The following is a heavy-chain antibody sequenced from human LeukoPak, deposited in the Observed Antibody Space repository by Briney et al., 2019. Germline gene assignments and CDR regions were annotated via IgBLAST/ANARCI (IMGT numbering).Heavy chain of an antibody. CDR1: GYKFTGYY. V-gene: IGHV1-69*13. D-gene: IGHD6-13*01. CDR3: ARERLYSSSSVDFDY. Sequence: GASVKVSCRASGYKFTGYYLHWVRQAPGQGLEWMGGIIPIFGTANYAQKFQGRVTITADESTSTAYMELSSLRSEDTAVYYCARERLYSSSSVDFDYWGQGTLVTVSS. CDR2: IIPIFGTA. J-gene: IGHJ4*02.